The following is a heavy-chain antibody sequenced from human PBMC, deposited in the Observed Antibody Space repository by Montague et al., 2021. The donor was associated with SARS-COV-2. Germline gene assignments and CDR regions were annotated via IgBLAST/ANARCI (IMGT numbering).Heavy chain of an antibody. CDR1: GGSISSGSYY. CDR3: ARGGWGVTDCSSTSCKPYYYYYGMDV. V-gene: IGHV4-61*02. D-gene: IGHD2-2*01. CDR2: IYTSGST. Sequence: TRSLTCTVSGGSISSGSYYWSWIRQPAGKGLEWIWRIYTSGSTNYNPSLKSRVTISVDTSKNQFSLKLSSVTAADTAVYYCARGGWGVTDCSSTSCKPYYYYYGMDVWGQGTTVTVSS. J-gene: IGHJ6*02.